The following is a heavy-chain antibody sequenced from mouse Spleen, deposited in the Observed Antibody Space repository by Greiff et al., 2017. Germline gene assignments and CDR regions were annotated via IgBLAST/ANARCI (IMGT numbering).Heavy chain of an antibody. V-gene: IGHV1-42*01. CDR3: ARSGDYGNYDWYFDV. CDR2: INPSTGGT. Sequence: EVKLMESGPELVKPGASVKISCKASGYSFTGYYMNWVKQSPEKSLEWIGEINPSTGGTTYNQKFKAKATLTVDKSSSTAYMQLKSLTSEDSAVYYCARSGDYGNYDWYFDVWGAGTTVTVSS. J-gene: IGHJ1*01. D-gene: IGHD2-1*01. CDR1: GYSFTGYY.